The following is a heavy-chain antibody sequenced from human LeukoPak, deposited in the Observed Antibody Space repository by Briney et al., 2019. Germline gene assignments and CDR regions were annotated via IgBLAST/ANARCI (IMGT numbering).Heavy chain of an antibody. CDR3: AKDNGPREDYFDY. CDR1: GFTFSSYG. Sequence: GGSLRLSCAASGFTFSSYGMHWVRQAPGKGLEWVAFIRYDGSNKYYADSVKGRFTISRDNSKNTLYLQMNSLRAEDTAVYYCAKDNGPREDYFDYWGQGTLVTVSS. V-gene: IGHV3-30*02. CDR2: IRYDGSNK. D-gene: IGHD1-26*01. J-gene: IGHJ4*02.